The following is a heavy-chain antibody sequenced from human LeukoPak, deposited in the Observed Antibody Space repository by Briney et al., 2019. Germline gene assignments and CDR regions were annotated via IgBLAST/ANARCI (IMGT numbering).Heavy chain of an antibody. CDR1: GGTFSSYA. J-gene: IGHJ6*03. CDR3: ARGVVVVAATGAYYYYMDV. D-gene: IGHD2-15*01. Sequence: SVKVSCKASGGTFSSYAISWVRQAPGQGLEWMGGIIPIFGTANYAQKFQGRVTITADDSTSTVYMELSSLRSEDTAVYYCARGVVVVAATGAYYYYMDVWGKGTTVTVSS. CDR2: IIPIFGTA. V-gene: IGHV1-69*13.